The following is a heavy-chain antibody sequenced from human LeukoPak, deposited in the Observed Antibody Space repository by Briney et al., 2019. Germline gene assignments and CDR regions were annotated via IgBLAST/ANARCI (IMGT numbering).Heavy chain of an antibody. CDR2: ISYDGSNK. V-gene: IGHV3-30-3*01. J-gene: IGHJ1*01. CDR1: GFTFSSYA. Sequence: PGGSLRLSCAASGFTFSSYAMHWVRQAPGKGLEWVAVISYDGSNKYYADSVKGRFTISRDNSKNTLYLQMNSLRAEDTAVYYCAKEVDPYDYDSSGYYRPQYFQHWGQGTLVTVSS. CDR3: AKEVDPYDYDSSGYYRPQYFQH. D-gene: IGHD3-22*01.